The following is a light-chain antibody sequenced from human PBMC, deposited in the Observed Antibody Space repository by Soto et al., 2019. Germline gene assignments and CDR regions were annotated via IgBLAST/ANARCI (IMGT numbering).Light chain of an antibody. J-gene: IGKJ1*01. Sequence: DTQMTQSPSSLSASVGYRFIISCRASQPSGTFLNWYQQKSGKGPRLLIYESVYLQSGVPSRFSSSGSGTDFALTISSLQPEDFAVYYCQQYGSSRWTFGQGTKVEIK. CDR2: ESV. V-gene: IGKV1-39*01. CDR1: QPSGTF. CDR3: QQYGSSRWT.